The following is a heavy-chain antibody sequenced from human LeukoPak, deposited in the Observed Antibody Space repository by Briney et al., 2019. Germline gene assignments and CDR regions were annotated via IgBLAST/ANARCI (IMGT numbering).Heavy chain of an antibody. D-gene: IGHD5-18*01. CDR3: AKDRSGELWLFGPDY. J-gene: IGHJ4*02. CDR1: GFTFSSYA. Sequence: GGSLRLSCAASGFTFSSYAMHWVRQAPGKGLEWVAVISYDGSNKYYADSVKGRFTISRDNSKNTLYLQMNSLRAEDTAVYYRAKDRSGELWLFGPDYWGQGTLVTVSS. CDR2: ISYDGSNK. V-gene: IGHV3-30-3*01.